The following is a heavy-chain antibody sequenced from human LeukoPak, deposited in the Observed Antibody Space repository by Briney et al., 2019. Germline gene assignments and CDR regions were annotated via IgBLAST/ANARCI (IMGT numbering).Heavy chain of an antibody. CDR2: IIPILGIA. Sequence: ASVKVSCKASGGTFSSYAISWVRQAPGQGLEWMGRIIPILGIANYAQKFQGRVTITADKSTSTAYMELSSLRSEDTAVYYCARDHGDYCGGDCYTPDYWGQGTLVTVSS. D-gene: IGHD2-21*02. CDR3: ARDHGDYCGGDCYTPDY. J-gene: IGHJ4*02. CDR1: GGTFSSYA. V-gene: IGHV1-69*04.